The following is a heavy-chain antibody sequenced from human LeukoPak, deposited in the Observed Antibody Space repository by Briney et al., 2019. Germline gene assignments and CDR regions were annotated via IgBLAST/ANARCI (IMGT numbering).Heavy chain of an antibody. J-gene: IGHJ4*02. V-gene: IGHV3-7*01. Sequence: GGSLRLSCAASGFTFSSHWMTWVRQAPGKGLEWVAGIKQGGTEKYYADSVKGRFTVSRDNAKNSLYLQMNSLSADDTAVYFCARGPNYGDRVDCLDSWGRGTKVTVSS. CDR2: IKQGGTEK. D-gene: IGHD4-17*01. CDR1: GFTFSSHW. CDR3: ARGPNYGDRVDCLDS.